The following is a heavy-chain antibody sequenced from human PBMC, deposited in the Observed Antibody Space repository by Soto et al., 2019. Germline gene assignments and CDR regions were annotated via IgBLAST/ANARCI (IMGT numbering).Heavy chain of an antibody. D-gene: IGHD3-22*01. Sequence: SWGFLRHSCAVSGGSIGDYGMRRVRQAPGKGLEWVSNIIWNGGTTGYADFVKGRFTISRDTAKNSLYLQMNSLRAEDTAFYYCARGYFSFDFWGQGVLVTVSS. V-gene: IGHV3-20*04. CDR1: GGSIGDYG. J-gene: IGHJ4*02. CDR2: IIWNGGTT. CDR3: ARGYFSFDF.